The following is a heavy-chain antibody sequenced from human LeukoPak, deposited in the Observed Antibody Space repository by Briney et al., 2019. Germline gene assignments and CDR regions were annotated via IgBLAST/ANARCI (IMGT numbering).Heavy chain of an antibody. V-gene: IGHV1-18*01. D-gene: IGHD6-13*01. CDR3: ARAIGSSRWCFDL. Sequence: ASVKVSCKASGYTFTSYGVIWVRQAPGQGLEWMGCISGYNGNTNYAQKLQDRVTMTVDTSTSTAYMEQRSLRSDDTAVYYCARAIGSSRWCFDLWGRGTLVTVSS. CDR2: ISGYNGNT. CDR1: GYTFTSYG. J-gene: IGHJ2*01.